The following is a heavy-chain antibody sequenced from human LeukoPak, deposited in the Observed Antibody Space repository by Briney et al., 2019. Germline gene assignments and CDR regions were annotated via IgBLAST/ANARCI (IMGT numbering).Heavy chain of an antibody. V-gene: IGHV4-59*08. J-gene: IGHJ3*02. CDR1: GGSINYYC. D-gene: IGHD5-18*01. CDR2: IYFSGST. CDR3: ARLHLGYSYGDAFDI. Sequence: KPSETLSLTCTVSGGSINYYCWSWIRQPPGKGLEWIGYIYFSGSTNYIPSLKSRVTISVDTSKNQFSLKLSSVTAADTAVYYCARLHLGYSYGDAFDIWGQGTMVSVSS.